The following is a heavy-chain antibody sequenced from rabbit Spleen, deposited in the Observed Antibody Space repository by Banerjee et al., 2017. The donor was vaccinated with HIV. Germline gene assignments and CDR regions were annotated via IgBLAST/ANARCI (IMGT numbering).Heavy chain of an antibody. J-gene: IGHJ4*01. V-gene: IGHV1S47*01. CDR2: IDPIFGST. Sequence: QEQLVESGGGLVKPEGSLKLPCTASGFSFSNKAVMCWVRQAPGKGLEWIGYIDPIFGSTYYASWVNGRFTISRHNAQNTLYLQLNSLTVADTATYFCVRDRANIGGDYGPYYFDLWGQGTLVTVS. CDR3: VRDRANIGGDYGPYYFDL. CDR1: GFSFSNKA. D-gene: IGHD2-1*01.